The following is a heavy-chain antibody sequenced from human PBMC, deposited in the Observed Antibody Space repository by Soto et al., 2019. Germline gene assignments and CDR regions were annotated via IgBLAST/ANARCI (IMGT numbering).Heavy chain of an antibody. V-gene: IGHV4-34*01. Sequence: PSETPSLTCAVYGGSSSGYYWSWIRQPPGKGLEWIGEINHSGSTNYNPSLKSRVTISVDTSKNQFSLKLSSVTAADTAVYYCARGREDCSSTSCPVYYFDYWGQGTLVTVSS. D-gene: IGHD2-2*01. CDR2: INHSGST. CDR3: ARGREDCSSTSCPVYYFDY. CDR1: GGSSSGYY. J-gene: IGHJ4*02.